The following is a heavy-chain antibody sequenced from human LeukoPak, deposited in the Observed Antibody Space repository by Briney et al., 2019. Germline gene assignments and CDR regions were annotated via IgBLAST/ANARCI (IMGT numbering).Heavy chain of an antibody. J-gene: IGHJ4*02. CDR2: INPNSGGT. D-gene: IGHD4-11*01. V-gene: IGHV1-2*02. Sequence: ASVKVSCKASGYTFTGYYMHWVRQAPGQGLEWMGWINPNSGGTNYAQKFQGRVTMTRDTSISTAYMELSRLRSDDTAVYYCARDLPSNSNFDYWGQGTLVTVSS. CDR3: ARDLPSNSNFDY. CDR1: GYTFTGYY.